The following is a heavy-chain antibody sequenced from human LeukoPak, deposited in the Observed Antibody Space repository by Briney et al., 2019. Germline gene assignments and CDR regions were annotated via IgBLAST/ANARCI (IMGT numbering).Heavy chain of an antibody. CDR3: ATCFFVSGSYYMEY. J-gene: IGHJ4*02. CDR1: GFTFSAYA. CDR2: ISGSGGST. D-gene: IGHD1-26*01. V-gene: IGHV3-23*01. Sequence: GGSLRLPCAASGFTFSAYAMSWVRQAPGKGLEWVSGISGSGGSTYYADSVKGRFTISRDNSKNTLYLQMKSLRAEDTAIYYCATCFFVSGSYYMEYWGQGTLVTVSS.